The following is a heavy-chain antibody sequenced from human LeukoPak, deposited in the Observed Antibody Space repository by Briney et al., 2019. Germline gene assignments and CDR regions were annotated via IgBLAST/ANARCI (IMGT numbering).Heavy chain of an antibody. D-gene: IGHD3-10*01. Sequence: ASVKVSCKASGYTFTSYAIHWVRQAPGQRLEWMGWINAGNANTKYSQKFQGRITITRDKSASTAYMELSSLRSEDTAVYYCARDETIVRGAYGYWGQGTLVTVSS. CDR1: GYTFTSYA. V-gene: IGHV1-3*01. CDR3: ARDETIVRGAYGY. CDR2: INAGNANT. J-gene: IGHJ4*02.